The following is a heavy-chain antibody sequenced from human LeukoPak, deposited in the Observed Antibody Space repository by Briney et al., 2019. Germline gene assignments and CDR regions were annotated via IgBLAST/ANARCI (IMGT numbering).Heavy chain of an antibody. Sequence: PGGSLRLSCAGSGFSFSSHGMNWVRQAPGKGLEWVSGISPSGDITYYTDSVRGRFTISRDNAKNTLYLQMNSLKSEDSAAYYCARGPAANSGNYYAGDYWGQGTLVTVSS. CDR3: ARGPAANSGNYYAGDY. CDR1: GFSFSSHG. V-gene: IGHV3-23*01. CDR2: ISPSGDIT. J-gene: IGHJ4*02. D-gene: IGHD1-26*01.